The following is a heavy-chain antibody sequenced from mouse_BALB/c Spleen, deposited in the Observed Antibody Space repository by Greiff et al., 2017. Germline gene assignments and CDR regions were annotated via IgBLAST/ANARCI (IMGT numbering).Heavy chain of an antibody. CDR3: ARGGSYYWYFDV. CDR1: GFTFSSYA. V-gene: IGHV5-6-5*01. J-gene: IGHJ1*01. CDR2: ISSGGST. Sequence: EVTLVESGGGLVKPGGSLKLSCAASGFTFSSYAMSWVRQTPEKRLEWVASISSGGSTYYPDSVKGRFTISRDNARNILYLQMSSLRSEDTAMYYCARGGSYYWYFDVWGAGTTVTVSS.